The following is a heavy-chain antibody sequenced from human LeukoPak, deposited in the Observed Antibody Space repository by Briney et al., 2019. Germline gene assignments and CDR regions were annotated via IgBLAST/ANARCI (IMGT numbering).Heavy chain of an antibody. Sequence: GGSLRLSCAASGFTFSSYGMHWVRQAPGKGLEWVSFISYDGSNKYSADSVKGRFTISRDNAKNSLYLQMNSLRAEDTAVYYCARGKGIENWGQGTLVTVSS. CDR2: ISYDGSNK. D-gene: IGHD2-15*01. CDR1: GFTFSSYG. V-gene: IGHV3-30*03. J-gene: IGHJ4*02. CDR3: ARGKGIEN.